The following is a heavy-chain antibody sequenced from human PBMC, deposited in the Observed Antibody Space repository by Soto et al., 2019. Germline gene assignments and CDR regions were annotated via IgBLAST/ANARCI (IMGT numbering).Heavy chain of an antibody. V-gene: IGHV1-69*14. D-gene: IGHD3-22*01. Sequence: QVQLVQSGAEVKKPGSSVKVSCKASGGTFSSYAISWVRQAPGQGLEWMGGIIPIFGTANYAQKFQGRVTRTADKSTSPDHMKLTSLLPEVTAVYYGARGVYDSSGPVDLTFDYCGQGPLVTVSS. CDR1: GGTFSSYA. J-gene: IGHJ4*02. CDR2: IIPIFGTA. CDR3: ARGVYDSSGPVDLTFDY.